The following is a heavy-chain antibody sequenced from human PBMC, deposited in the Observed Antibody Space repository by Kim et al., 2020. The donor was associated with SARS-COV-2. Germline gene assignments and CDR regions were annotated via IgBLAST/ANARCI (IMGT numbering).Heavy chain of an antibody. CDR3: AKDINQQLVLAYDY. Sequence: GGSLRLSCAASGFTFDDYAMHWVRQAPGKGLEWVSGISWNSGSIGYADSVKGLFTISRDNAKNSLYLQMNSLSAEDMALYYCAKDINQQLVLAYDYWGQG. V-gene: IGHV3-9*03. D-gene: IGHD6-13*01. CDR2: ISWNSGSI. CDR1: GFTFDDYA. J-gene: IGHJ4*02.